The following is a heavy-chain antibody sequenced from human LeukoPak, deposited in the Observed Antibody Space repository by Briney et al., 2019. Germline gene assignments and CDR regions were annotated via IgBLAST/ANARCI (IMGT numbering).Heavy chain of an antibody. J-gene: IGHJ4*02. CDR2: IYYSGST. CDR3: ARYYNSNWYSTFDY. CDR1: GGSISSSSYY. V-gene: IGHV4-39*01. D-gene: IGHD2/OR15-2a*01. Sequence: SETLSLTRTVSGGSISSSSYYWGWIRQPPGKGLEWIGGIYYSGSTNYNPSLKSRVTISVDTSKNQFSLNLSSVTAADTAVYYCARYYNSNWYSTFDYWGQGTLVTVSS.